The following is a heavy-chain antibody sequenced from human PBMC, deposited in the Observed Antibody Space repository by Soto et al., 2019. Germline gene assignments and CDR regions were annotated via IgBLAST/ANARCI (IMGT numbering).Heavy chain of an antibody. Sequence: VGSLRLSCAASGFTFSSYEMHWVRQAPGKGLEWISYISSGGGTIYYADSVKGRFTISRDNPKNSLFLQMNSLRAEDTAVYYCARGSNPDYWGQGALVTVSS. CDR3: ARGSNPDY. V-gene: IGHV3-48*03. J-gene: IGHJ4*02. CDR1: GFTFSSYE. CDR2: ISSGGGTI.